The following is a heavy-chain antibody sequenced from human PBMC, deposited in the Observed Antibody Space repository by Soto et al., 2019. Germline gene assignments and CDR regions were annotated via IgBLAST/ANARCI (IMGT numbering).Heavy chain of an antibody. D-gene: IGHD3-16*01. CDR3: ARRWGDYFDY. Sequence: SETLSLTCTVSGGSISSSTYYWGWMRQPPGKGLEWIASFFIGGNTYYNPSLKSRVTISVDTSKNQFSLKLSSVTAADTAVYYCARRWGDYFDYWGQGTLVT. J-gene: IGHJ4*02. V-gene: IGHV4-39*01. CDR1: GGSISSSTYY. CDR2: FFIGGNT.